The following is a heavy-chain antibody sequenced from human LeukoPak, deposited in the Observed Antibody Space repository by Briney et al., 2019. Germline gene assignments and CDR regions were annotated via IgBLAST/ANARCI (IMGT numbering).Heavy chain of an antibody. CDR3: AKNEGRYDGVGRYITTADY. CDR1: GGSISSSSYY. V-gene: IGHV4-61*01. J-gene: IGHJ4*02. CDR2: VSYSGST. D-gene: IGHD2-8*01. Sequence: SETLSLTCTVSGGSISSSSYYWTWIRQPPGTGLEWIGYVSYSGSTNYNPSLKSRVSISVDASKNQFSLKLSSVTAADTAVYYCAKNEGRYDGVGRYITTADYWGQGTLVTVSS.